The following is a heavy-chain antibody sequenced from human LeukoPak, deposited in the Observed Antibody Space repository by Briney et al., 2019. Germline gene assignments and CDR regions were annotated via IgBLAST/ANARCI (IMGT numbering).Heavy chain of an antibody. CDR3: ARDRAGSIAARKYYYYYGMDV. D-gene: IGHD6-6*01. CDR2: ISAYNGNT. Sequence: GSVKVSCKASGYTFTSYGISWVRQAPGQGLEWMGWISAYNGNTNYAQKLQGRVTMTTDTSTSTAYMELRSLRSDDTAVYYCARDRAGSIAARKYYYYYGMDVWGQGTTVTVSS. CDR1: GYTFTSYG. V-gene: IGHV1-18*01. J-gene: IGHJ6*02.